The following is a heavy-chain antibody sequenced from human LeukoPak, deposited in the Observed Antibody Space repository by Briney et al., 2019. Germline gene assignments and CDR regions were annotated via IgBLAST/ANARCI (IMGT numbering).Heavy chain of an antibody. CDR1: CFTFSSYA. CDR3: AKSLGPPPADGFDSSGYLDY. J-gene: IGHJ4*02. CDR2: ISGSGGST. V-gene: IGHV3-23*01. D-gene: IGHD3-22*01. Sequence: GGSLRLSCAASCFTFSSYAMSWVRQAPGKGLEWVSAISGSGGSTYYADSVKGRFTISRDNSTNTLYLQMNSLRAEDTAVYYCAKSLGPPPADGFDSSGYLDYWGQGTLVTVSS.